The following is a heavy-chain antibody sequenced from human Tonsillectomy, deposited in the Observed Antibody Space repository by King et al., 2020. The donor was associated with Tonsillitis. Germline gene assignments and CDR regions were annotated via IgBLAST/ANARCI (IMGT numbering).Heavy chain of an antibody. CDR3: ARASFRELFSIYYYYYYYMDV. CDR1: GFTFSSHN. Sequence: VQLVESGGGLVQPGGSLRLSCAASGFTFSSHNMNWVRQAPGKGLEWVSYISSSSDTIYYADSVKGRFTISRDNAKNSLFLQMNSLRAEDTAVYYCARASFRELFSIYYYYYYYMDVWGKGTTVTVSS. CDR2: ISSSSDTI. D-gene: IGHD3-10*01. V-gene: IGHV3-48*01. J-gene: IGHJ6*03.